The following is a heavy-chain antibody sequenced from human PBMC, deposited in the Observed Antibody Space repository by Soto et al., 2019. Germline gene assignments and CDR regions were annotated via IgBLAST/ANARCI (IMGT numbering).Heavy chain of an antibody. CDR3: ARQGTGDYYYYYGMDV. CDR1: GYTFTSYG. J-gene: IGHJ6*02. V-gene: IGHV1-18*01. CDR2: ISAYNGNT. Sequence: QAQLVQSGAEVKKPGASVKVSCKASGYTFTSYGISWVRQAPGQGLEWMGWISAYNGNTNYAQKLQGRVTMTTDTSTSTAYMELRSLRSDDTAVYYCARQGTGDYYYYYGMDVWGQGTTVTVSS. D-gene: IGHD7-27*01.